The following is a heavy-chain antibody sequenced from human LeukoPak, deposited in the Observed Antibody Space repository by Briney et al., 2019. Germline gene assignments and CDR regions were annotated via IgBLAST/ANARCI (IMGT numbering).Heavy chain of an antibody. CDR2: IWHDGSNT. J-gene: IGHJ6*03. D-gene: IGHD3-16*01. Sequence: GRSLRLSCAASGFAFGDYGMQWFRQAPGKGLEWVALIWHDGSNTYYADSVRGRFTISRDSSKNTLYLQMNSLRAEDTAVYYCAKDGDRGTSFYYYYMDVWGKGTTVTVSS. V-gene: IGHV3-33*06. CDR1: GFAFGDYG. CDR3: AKDGDRGTSFYYYYMDV.